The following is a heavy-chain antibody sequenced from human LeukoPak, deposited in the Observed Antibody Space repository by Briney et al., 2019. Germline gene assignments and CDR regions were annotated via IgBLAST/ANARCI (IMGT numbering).Heavy chain of an antibody. V-gene: IGHV3-21*01. D-gene: IGHD5/OR15-5a*01. CDR1: GFTFSTYS. J-gene: IGHJ5*02. Sequence: GGSLRLSCAASGFTFSTYSLNWVRQAPGKGLEWVSSVSSGSPSLLYADSVKGRFTISRDNAKNTLYLQMNSLRAEDTAVYYCAGEIYSVNPGAAWGQGALVTVSS. CDR3: AGEIYSVNPGAA. CDR2: VSSGSPSL.